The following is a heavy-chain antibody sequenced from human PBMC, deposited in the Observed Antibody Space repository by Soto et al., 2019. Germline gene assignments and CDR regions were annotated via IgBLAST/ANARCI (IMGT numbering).Heavy chain of an antibody. V-gene: IGHV1-69*13. CDR3: ARDKNGSSWFLFDY. Sequence: SVKVSCKXSGGTFSSYAISWVRQAPGQGLEWMGGIIPIFGTANYAQKFQGRVTITADESTSTAYMELSSLRSEDTAVYYCARDKNGSSWFLFDYWGQGTLVTVSS. CDR1: GGTFSSYA. D-gene: IGHD6-13*01. J-gene: IGHJ4*02. CDR2: IIPIFGTA.